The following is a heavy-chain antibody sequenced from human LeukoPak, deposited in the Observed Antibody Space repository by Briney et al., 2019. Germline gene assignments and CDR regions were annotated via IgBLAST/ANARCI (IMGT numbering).Heavy chain of an antibody. CDR2: ISGGGGST. CDR3: AKDFCGGDCYRPQY. V-gene: IGHV3-23*01. Sequence: PGGSLRLSCAASGFTSSSYAMSWVRQAPGKGLEWVSAISGGGGSTYYADSVKGRFTISRDNSKDTLYLQMNSLRAEDTAVYYCAKDFCGGDCYRPQYWGQETLVTVSS. D-gene: IGHD2-21*02. J-gene: IGHJ4*02. CDR1: GFTSSSYA.